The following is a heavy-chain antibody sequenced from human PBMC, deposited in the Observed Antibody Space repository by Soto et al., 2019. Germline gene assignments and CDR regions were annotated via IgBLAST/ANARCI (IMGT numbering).Heavy chain of an antibody. J-gene: IGHJ6*03. V-gene: IGHV6-1*01. D-gene: IGHD1-7*01. CDR1: GDSVSSNSAA. Sequence: SQTLSLTCAISGDSVSSNSAAWNWIRQSPSRGLEWLGRTYYRSRWYNDYAVSVKSRITVNPDTSKNQFSLHLNSVTPEVTALYYCAGTTSLQWYYMDVWDKGTTVTVSS. CDR2: TYYRSRWYN. CDR3: AGTTSLQWYYMDV.